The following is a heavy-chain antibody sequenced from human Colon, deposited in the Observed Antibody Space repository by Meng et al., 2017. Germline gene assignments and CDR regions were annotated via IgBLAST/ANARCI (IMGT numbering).Heavy chain of an antibody. J-gene: IGHJ1*01. Sequence: VQLQEGGAGLLYPAEPLSLTCAVYGGAFSGYDWSWIRQPPGKGLEWIGEINHSGSTNYNPSLKSRVTISVDTSKNQFSLKLSSVTAADTAVYYCARGRYRYSGSYSKGAEYFQHWGQGTLVTVSS. CDR3: ARGRYRYSGSYSKGAEYFQH. D-gene: IGHD1-26*01. CDR1: GGAFSGYD. V-gene: IGHV4-34*01. CDR2: INHSGST.